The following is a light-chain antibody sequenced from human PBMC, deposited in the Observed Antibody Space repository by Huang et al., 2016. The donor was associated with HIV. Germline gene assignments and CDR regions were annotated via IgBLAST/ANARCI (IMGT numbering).Light chain of an antibody. CDR3: QQYQRTPPT. V-gene: IGKV1-NL1*01. CDR1: QGISNS. Sequence: DIQMTQSPSSLSAFVGDSVTITCRASQGISNSLACYQQRPGKAPKLLLFSASRLESGVPPRFSGSVSGTDFTLTISSLQPDDFATYYCQQYQRTPPTFGPGTRVEV. J-gene: IGKJ1*01. CDR2: SAS.